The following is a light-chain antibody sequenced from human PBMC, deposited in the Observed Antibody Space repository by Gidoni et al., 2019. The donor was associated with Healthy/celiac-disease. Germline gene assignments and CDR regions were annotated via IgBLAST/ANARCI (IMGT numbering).Light chain of an antibody. CDR3: QQRSNWLT. J-gene: IGKJ4*01. CDR2: DAS. Sequence: EIVLTQSPATLSLSPGGRATLSCRASQSVSSYVAWYHQKPGQAPRLLIYDASNRATGIPARFSGSGSGTDFTLTISSLEPEDFAVYYCQQRSNWLTFGGGTKVEIK. CDR1: QSVSSY. V-gene: IGKV3-11*01.